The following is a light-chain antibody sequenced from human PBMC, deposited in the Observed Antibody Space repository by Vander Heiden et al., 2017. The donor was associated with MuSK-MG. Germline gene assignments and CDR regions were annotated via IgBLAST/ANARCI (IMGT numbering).Light chain of an antibody. CDR1: QSVLYSSNNKNY. CDR2: WVS. J-gene: IGKJ5*01. CDR3: WQDDTTRRT. V-gene: IGKV4-1*01. Sequence: DIVMTQSPDSLAVSLGERATINCKSSQSVLYSSNNKNYLAWYQQKPGQPPKLLIYWVSTRVSAVPDPFSDRASGRDFTLSVSILKVEDMAVYYSWQDDTTRRTFGQGTPMEIK.